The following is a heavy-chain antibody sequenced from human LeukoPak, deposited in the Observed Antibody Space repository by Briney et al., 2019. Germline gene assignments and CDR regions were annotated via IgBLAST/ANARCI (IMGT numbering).Heavy chain of an antibody. CDR1: GFTFSSYA. CDR3: ARPPSSSWHYFDY. J-gene: IGHJ4*02. Sequence: PGGSLRLSCAASGFTFSSYAMHWVRQAPGKGLEWVAVISYDGSNKYYADSVKGRFTISRDNSKSTLYLQMNSLRAEDTAVYYCARPPSSSWHYFDYWGQGTLVTVSS. D-gene: IGHD6-13*01. V-gene: IGHV3-30*04. CDR2: ISYDGSNK.